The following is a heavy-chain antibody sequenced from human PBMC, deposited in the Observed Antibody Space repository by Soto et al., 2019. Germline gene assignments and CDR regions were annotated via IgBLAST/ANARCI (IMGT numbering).Heavy chain of an antibody. CDR3: ASRYYYYYMDV. Sequence: GGSLRLSCAASGFTFSNAWINWVRQAPGKGLEWVAVISYDGSNKYYADSVKGRFTISRHNSKNTLYLQMNSLRAEDTAVYYCASRYYYYYMDVWGKGTTVTVSS. CDR1: GFTFSNAW. CDR2: ISYDGSNK. J-gene: IGHJ6*03. V-gene: IGHV3-30*14.